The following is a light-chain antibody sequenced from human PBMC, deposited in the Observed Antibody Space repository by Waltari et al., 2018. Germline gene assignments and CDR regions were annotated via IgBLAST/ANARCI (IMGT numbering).Light chain of an antibody. CDR1: QEINGW. J-gene: IGKJ1*01. Sequence: SVSASVGDRVTITCRASQEINGWLTWYQQKPGKAPKLLIYAASTLQTGVPSRFSGGGSGTDFTLTITGLQPEDFAIYFCQQGNSFPPTFGQGTKVDIK. CDR2: AAS. CDR3: QQGNSFPPT. V-gene: IGKV1-12*01.